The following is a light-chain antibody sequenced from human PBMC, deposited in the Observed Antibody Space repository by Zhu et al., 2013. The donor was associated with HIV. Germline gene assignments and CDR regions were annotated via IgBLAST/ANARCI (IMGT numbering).Light chain of an antibody. CDR2: EVS. CDR1: SSDIGAYNY. CDR3: SSYTRSSTWV. J-gene: IGLJ3*02. Sequence: QSALTQPPSASGSPGQSVTISCTGTSSDIGAYNYVSWYQQHPGKAPKLMIYEVSQRPSGVPDRFSGSKSGNTASLTISGLQAEDEADYYCSSYTRSSTWVFGGGTKVTVL. V-gene: IGLV2-8*01.